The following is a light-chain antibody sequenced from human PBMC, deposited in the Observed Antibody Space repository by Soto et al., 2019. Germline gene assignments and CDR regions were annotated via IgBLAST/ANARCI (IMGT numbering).Light chain of an antibody. V-gene: IGLV1-44*01. CDR1: SSNIGSNT. CDR3: AAWDDSPNGYV. Sequence: VLTQPPSASGTPGQRVTISCSGSSSNIGSNTVNWYQQLPGTAPKLLIYSNNQRPSGVPDRFSGSKSGTSASLAISGLQSEDEADYYCAAWDDSPNGYVFGTGTKVTVL. J-gene: IGLJ1*01. CDR2: SNN.